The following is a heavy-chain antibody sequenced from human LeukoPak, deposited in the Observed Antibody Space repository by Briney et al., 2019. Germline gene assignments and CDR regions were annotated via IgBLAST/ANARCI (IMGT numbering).Heavy chain of an antibody. D-gene: IGHD3-9*01. J-gene: IGHJ4*02. CDR1: GFTFSNYA. CDR2: ITGSGTNR. CDR3: VIWGDSDVLTGYYAPDY. V-gene: IGHV3-23*01. Sequence: PGVSLRLSCVASGFTFSNYAMSWVRQAPGKGLEWVSAITGSGTNRYYADPMKGRFTTSRDNSKNTVFLKMNSIGPEDTAIYYCVIWGDSDVLTGYYAPDYWGQGTLVTVAS.